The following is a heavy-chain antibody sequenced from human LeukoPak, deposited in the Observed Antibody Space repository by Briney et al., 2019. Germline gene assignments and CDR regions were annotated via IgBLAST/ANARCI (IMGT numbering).Heavy chain of an antibody. CDR3: ARDWTSNFWYWFDP. V-gene: IGHV3-66*01. D-gene: IGHD3/OR15-3a*01. Sequence: GGSLRLSCAASGFTVSDNYMSWVRQAPGKGLEWVSVIYSGGDTYYADSVKGRFTISRDNSKNTLYLQMNSLRAEDTAVYYCARDWTSNFWYWFDPWGQGTLVTVSS. CDR2: IYSGGDT. CDR1: GFTVSDNY. J-gene: IGHJ5*02.